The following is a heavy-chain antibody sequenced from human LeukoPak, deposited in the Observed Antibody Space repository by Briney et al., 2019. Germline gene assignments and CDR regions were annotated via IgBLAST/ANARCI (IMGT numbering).Heavy chain of an antibody. Sequence: EASVKVSCKASGYTFTGYYMHWVRQAPGQGLERMGWINPNSGGTNYAQKFQGRVTMTRDTSISTAYMELSRLRSDDTAVYYCARERTGTTFWFDPWGQGTLVTVSS. CDR1: GYTFTGYY. J-gene: IGHJ5*02. CDR3: ARERTGTTFWFDP. D-gene: IGHD1-7*01. CDR2: INPNSGGT. V-gene: IGHV1-2*02.